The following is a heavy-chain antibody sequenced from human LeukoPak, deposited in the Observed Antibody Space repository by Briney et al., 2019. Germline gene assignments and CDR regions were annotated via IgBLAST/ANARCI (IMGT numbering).Heavy chain of an antibody. Sequence: ASVKVSCKASGHTFTGYYMHLVRQAPGQGLEWMGWINPNSGGTNYAQKFQGRVTMTRDTSISTAYMELSRLRSDDTAVYYCARDYDSSGYPDYWGQGTLVTVSS. D-gene: IGHD3-22*01. CDR2: INPNSGGT. V-gene: IGHV1-2*02. CDR1: GHTFTGYY. CDR3: ARDYDSSGYPDY. J-gene: IGHJ4*02.